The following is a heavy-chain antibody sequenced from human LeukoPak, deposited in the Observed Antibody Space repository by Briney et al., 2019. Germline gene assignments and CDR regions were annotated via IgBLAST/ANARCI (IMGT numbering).Heavy chain of an antibody. CDR1: GRSISSYY. CDR3: ARDRRGYYGSGSYYNEDYYYGMDV. V-gene: IGHV4-4*07. J-gene: IGHJ6*02. Sequence: SDTLSLTCTVSGRSISSYYWIWLPQPAGKALEGFGRFYTSGSTNYKAFVKSRVTMSGDTSKNQFSLKLSSVTAADTAEYYCARDRRGYYGSGSYYNEDYYYGMDVWGQGTTVTVSS. D-gene: IGHD3-10*01. CDR2: FYTSGST.